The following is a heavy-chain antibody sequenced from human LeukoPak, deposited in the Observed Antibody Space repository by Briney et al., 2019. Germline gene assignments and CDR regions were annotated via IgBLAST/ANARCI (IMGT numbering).Heavy chain of an antibody. J-gene: IGHJ4*02. Sequence: GGSLRLSCAACGFTFSNYWMSWVRQAPGKGLEWVANIKQDGSEKYYVDSVKGRFTISRDNAKNSLYLQMNSLRAEDTAVYYCARDSYDSGLDYWGQGTLVTVSS. D-gene: IGHD3-10*01. V-gene: IGHV3-7*01. CDR2: IKQDGSEK. CDR1: GFTFSNYW. CDR3: ARDSYDSGLDY.